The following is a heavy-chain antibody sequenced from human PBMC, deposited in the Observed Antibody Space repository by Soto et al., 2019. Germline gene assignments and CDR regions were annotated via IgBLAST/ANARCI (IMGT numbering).Heavy chain of an antibody. CDR1: GLPFSNYG. CDR2: ISHDGGKK. V-gene: IGHV3-30*18. J-gene: IGHJ3*01. CDR3: AKLPSTITQAFDV. Sequence: LRLSCAASGLPFSNYGMHWVRQAPGKGLEWVAVISHDGGKKYYVDSVKGRFTISRDNSNNTLYLQMDSLRIEDTALYYCAKLPSTITQAFDVWGQGTMVTVSS.